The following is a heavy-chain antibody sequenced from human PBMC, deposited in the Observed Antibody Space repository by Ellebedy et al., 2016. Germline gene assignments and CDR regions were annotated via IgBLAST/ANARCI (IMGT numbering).Heavy chain of an antibody. Sequence: ASVKVSCKASGYTFTGYYMHWVRQAPGQGLEWMGWINPNSGGTNYAQKFQGWVTMTRDTSISTAYMELSRLRSDDTAVYYCAREIVGAYSRNAFDIWGQGTMVTVSS. CDR3: AREIVGAYSRNAFDI. J-gene: IGHJ3*02. D-gene: IGHD1-26*01. V-gene: IGHV1-2*04. CDR1: GYTFTGYY. CDR2: INPNSGGT.